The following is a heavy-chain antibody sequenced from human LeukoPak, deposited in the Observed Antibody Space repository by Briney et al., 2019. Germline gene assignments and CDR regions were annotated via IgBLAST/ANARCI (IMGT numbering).Heavy chain of an antibody. J-gene: IGHJ6*03. CDR3: ARGAEPRGYSSGWYGGYYYYMDV. CDR2: ISAYNGNT. CDR1: GYTFTSYG. D-gene: IGHD6-19*01. Sequence: ASVKVSCKASGYTFTSYGISWVRQAPGQGLEWMGWISAYNGNTNYAQKLQGRVTMTTDTSTSTAYMELRSLRSDDTAVYYCARGAEPRGYSSGWYGGYYYYMDVWGKGTTVTVSS. V-gene: IGHV1-18*01.